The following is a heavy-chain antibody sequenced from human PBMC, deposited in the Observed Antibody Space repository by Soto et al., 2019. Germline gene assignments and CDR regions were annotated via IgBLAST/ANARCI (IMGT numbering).Heavy chain of an antibody. CDR1: GFSLSTSGVG. V-gene: IGHV2-5*01. Sequence: ESGPTLVNPTQTLTLTCTFSGFSLSTSGVGVGWIRQPPGKALEWLALIYWNDDKRYSPSLKSRLTITKDTSKNQVVLTMTNMDPVDTATYYCAHYRGVISRDGYYYGMDVWGQGTTVTVSS. J-gene: IGHJ6*02. CDR2: IYWNDDK. CDR3: AHYRGVISRDGYYYGMDV. D-gene: IGHD3-10*01.